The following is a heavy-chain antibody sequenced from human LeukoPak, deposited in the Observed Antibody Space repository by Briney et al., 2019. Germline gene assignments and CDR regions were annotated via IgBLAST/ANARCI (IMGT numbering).Heavy chain of an antibody. CDR2: IYYTGST. CDR3: ARHRPYLDY. Sequence: SETLSLTCTVSGGSISNYYWNWIRQPPGKGLEWIGYIYYTGSTNYNPSLKSRVTMSVDTSKNQFSLKLSSVTAADTAVYYCARHRPYLDYWGQGTLVTVSS. J-gene: IGHJ4*02. CDR1: GGSISNYY. V-gene: IGHV4-59*01.